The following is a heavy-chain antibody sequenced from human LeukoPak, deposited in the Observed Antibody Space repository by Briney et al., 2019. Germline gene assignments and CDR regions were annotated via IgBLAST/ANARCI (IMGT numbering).Heavy chain of an antibody. CDR3: ARVTTNWYFDL. Sequence: KASETLSLTCTVSGGSISSSSYYWGWIRQPPGKGLECIGSIYYSGSTYYNPSLKSRVTISVDTSKNQFSLKLSSVTAADTAVYYCARVTTNWYFDLWGRGTLVTVSS. CDR1: GGSISSSSYY. J-gene: IGHJ2*01. CDR2: IYYSGST. D-gene: IGHD4-17*01. V-gene: IGHV4-39*07.